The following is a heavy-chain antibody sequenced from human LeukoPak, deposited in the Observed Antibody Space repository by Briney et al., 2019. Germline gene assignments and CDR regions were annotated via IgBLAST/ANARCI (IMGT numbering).Heavy chain of an antibody. D-gene: IGHD3-10*01. CDR3: ARGYYGSGSYKSLYNWFDP. CDR2: ICHSGST. V-gene: IGHV4-34*01. J-gene: IGHJ5*02. CDR1: GGSFSGYY. Sequence: SETLSLTCAVYGGSFSGYYWSWIRQPPGKGLEWIGSICHSGSTYYNPSLKSRVTISVDTSKNQFSLKLSSVTAADTAVYYCARGYYGSGSYKSLYNWFDPWGQGTLVTVSS.